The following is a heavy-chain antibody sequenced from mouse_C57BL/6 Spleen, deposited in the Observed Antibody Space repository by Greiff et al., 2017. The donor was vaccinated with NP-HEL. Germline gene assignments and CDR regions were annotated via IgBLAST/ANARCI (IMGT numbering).Heavy chain of an antibody. CDR2: ISSGGSYT. CDR1: GFTFSSYG. V-gene: IGHV5-6*01. CDR3: ARHRGITTAWYFDV. J-gene: IGHJ1*03. Sequence: EVKLVESGGDLVKPGGSLKLSCEASGFTFSSYGMSWVRQTPDKRLEWVATISSGGSYTYYPDSVKGRFTISRDNAKNTLYLQMSSLKSEDTAMYSCARHRGITTAWYFDVWGTGTTVTVSS. D-gene: IGHD1-2*01.